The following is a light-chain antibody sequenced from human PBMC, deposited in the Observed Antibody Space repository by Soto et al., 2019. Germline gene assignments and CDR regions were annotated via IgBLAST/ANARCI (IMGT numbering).Light chain of an antibody. CDR1: QTVRSSY. CDR2: GAS. CDR3: QQYGRSAWT. J-gene: IGKJ1*01. Sequence: EIVLTQSPGTVSLSPGERATLSCRASQTVRSSYLAWYQQKPGQAPRLLIYGASNRAIGIPDRFSGSGSGTDFTLTISRLEPEDFAVYYCQQYGRSAWTFGQGTKVEI. V-gene: IGKV3-20*01.